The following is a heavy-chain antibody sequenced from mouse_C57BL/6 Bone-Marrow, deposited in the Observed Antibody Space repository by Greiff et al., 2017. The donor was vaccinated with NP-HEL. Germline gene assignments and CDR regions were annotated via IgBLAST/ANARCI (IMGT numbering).Heavy chain of an antibody. CDR3: ARAAAPYYFDY. CDR2: INYDGSST. D-gene: IGHD6-1*01. V-gene: IGHV5-16*01. Sequence: EVMLVEFEGGLVQPGSSMKLSCTASGFTFSDYYMAWVRQVPEKGLEWVANINYDGSSTYYLDSLKSRFIISRDNAKNILYLQMSSLKSEDTATYYCARAAAPYYFDYWGQGTTLTVSS. J-gene: IGHJ2*01. CDR1: GFTFSDYY.